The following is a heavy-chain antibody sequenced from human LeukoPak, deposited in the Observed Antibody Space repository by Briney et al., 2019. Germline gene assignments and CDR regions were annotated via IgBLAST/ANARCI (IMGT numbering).Heavy chain of an antibody. CDR3: ARESDSSLTFIDY. Sequence: GASVKVSCKASGYTFTGYYMHWVRQAPGQGLEWMGWINPNSGGTNYAQKFQGRVTMTRDTSISTAYMVLSRLRSDDTAVYYCARESDSSLTFIDYWGQGTLVTVSS. V-gene: IGHV1-2*02. J-gene: IGHJ4*02. CDR1: GYTFTGYY. CDR2: INPNSGGT. D-gene: IGHD4-11*01.